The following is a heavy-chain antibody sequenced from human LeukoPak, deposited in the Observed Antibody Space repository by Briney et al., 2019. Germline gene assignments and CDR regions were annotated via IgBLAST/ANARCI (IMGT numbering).Heavy chain of an antibody. CDR1: GFTFSNAW. D-gene: IGHD2-2*01. CDR3: ATQYYGSFNY. Sequence: GGSLRLSCGASGFTFSNAWMTWVRQAPGKALEWVGRIAAKTAGGTTDYAAPVKGRFTISRDDSRNTLYLQMNSLKTEDTAVYYCATQYYGSFNYWGQGTLVTVSS. V-gene: IGHV3-15*04. J-gene: IGHJ4*02. CDR2: IAAKTAGGTT.